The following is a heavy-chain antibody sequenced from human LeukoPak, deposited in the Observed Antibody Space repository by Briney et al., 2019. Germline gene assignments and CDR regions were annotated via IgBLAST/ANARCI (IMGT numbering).Heavy chain of an antibody. Sequence: GGSLRLSCAASGFTFSSSCMHWVRQAPGKGLEWVAVIWNDGSKKYYADSVKGRFTISRDNSKNTLYLQMNSLRAEDTAVYYCARGVWHVARGIVLDYWGQGTPVTVSS. CDR2: IWNDGSKK. V-gene: IGHV3-33*08. D-gene: IGHD2-21*01. CDR1: GFTFSSSC. CDR3: ARGVWHVARGIVLDY. J-gene: IGHJ4*02.